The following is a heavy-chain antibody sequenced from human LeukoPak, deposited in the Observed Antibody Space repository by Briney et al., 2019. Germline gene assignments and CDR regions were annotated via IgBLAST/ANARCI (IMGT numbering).Heavy chain of an antibody. J-gene: IGHJ6*03. Sequence: PGGSLRLSCAASGFIFSSYGMHWVRQAPGKGLEWAAFIRYDGSNKYYADSVKGRLTISRDNSKNTLYLQMNSLRAVDTAVYYCAREFVLRFFEGYMDVWGKGTTVTVSS. V-gene: IGHV3-30*02. CDR3: AREFVLRFFEGYMDV. CDR1: GFIFSSYG. CDR2: IRYDGSNK. D-gene: IGHD3-3*01.